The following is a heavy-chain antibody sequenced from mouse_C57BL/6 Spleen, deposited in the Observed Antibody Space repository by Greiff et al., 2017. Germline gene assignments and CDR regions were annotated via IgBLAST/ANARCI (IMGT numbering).Heavy chain of an antibody. Sequence: VQLQESGPGLVAPSQSLSITCTVSGFSLTSYGVHWVRQPPGKGLEWLVVIWSDGSTTYNSALNSRLSISKANSKSQMFLNMNSHQPNDTAIYDCARASAYYDSNYAMDYWGQGTSVTVSS. D-gene: IGHD1-1*01. CDR2: IWSDGST. J-gene: IGHJ4*01. V-gene: IGHV2-6*03. CDR3: ARASAYYDSNYAMDY. CDR1: GFSLTSYG.